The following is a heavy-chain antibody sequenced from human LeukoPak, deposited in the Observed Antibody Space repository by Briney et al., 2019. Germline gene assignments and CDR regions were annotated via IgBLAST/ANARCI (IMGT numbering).Heavy chain of an antibody. D-gene: IGHD1-26*01. CDR1: GFAFLNYG. CDR3: AKDRVGATLCFDY. V-gene: IGHV3-23*01. J-gene: IGHJ4*02. CDR2: ISGSGVTT. Sequence: GGSLRLSCAASGFAFLNYGMSWVRQAPGKGLEWVSAISGSGVTTYYAGSVKGRFTISRDNSKNTLYLQMNSLRAEDTAVYYCAKDRVGATLCFDYWGQGTLVTVSS.